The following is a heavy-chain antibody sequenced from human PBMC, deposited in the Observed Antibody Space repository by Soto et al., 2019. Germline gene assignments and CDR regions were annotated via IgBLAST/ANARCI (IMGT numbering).Heavy chain of an antibody. D-gene: IGHD3-10*01. CDR1: GFTFSSYG. CDR2: ISYDGSNK. Sequence: QVQLVESGGGVVQPGRSLRLSCAASGFTFSSYGMHWVRQAPGKGLEWVAVISYDGSNKYYADSVKGRFTISRDNSKNTLYLQMNSLRAEDTAVYYCAKENYYGSGSYYYYYMYVWGKGTTVTVSS. V-gene: IGHV3-30*18. CDR3: AKENYYGSGSYYYYYMYV. J-gene: IGHJ6*03.